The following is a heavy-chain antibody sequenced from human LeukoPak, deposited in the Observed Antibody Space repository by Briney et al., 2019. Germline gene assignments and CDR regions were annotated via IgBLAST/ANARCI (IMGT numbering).Heavy chain of an antibody. V-gene: IGHV3-21*01. CDR2: ISSSSSYI. CDR3: ARGLSSGWHRYYFDY. Sequence: GGSLRLSCAASGFTFSSYSMNWVRQAPGKGLEWVSSISSSSSYIYYADSVKGRFTISRDNAKNSLYLQMNSLRAEDTAVYYCARGLSSGWHRYYFDYWGQGTLVTVSS. CDR1: GFTFSSYS. J-gene: IGHJ4*02. D-gene: IGHD6-19*01.